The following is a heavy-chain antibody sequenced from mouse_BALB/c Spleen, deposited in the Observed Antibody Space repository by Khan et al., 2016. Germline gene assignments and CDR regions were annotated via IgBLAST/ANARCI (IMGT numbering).Heavy chain of an antibody. J-gene: IGHJ3*01. CDR3: ARDDQEFDAWFAS. CDR2: IWAGGST. Sequence: QVQLKESGPGLVAPSQSLSITCTVSGFSLTNSGVHWVRQPPRKGLDWLGVIWAGGSTDYNSALMSRLSITHDTTQNQVFLKMNSLQTDDTAMYYCARDDQEFDAWFASWGQGTLVTVSA. V-gene: IGHV2-9*02. CDR1: GFSLTNSG.